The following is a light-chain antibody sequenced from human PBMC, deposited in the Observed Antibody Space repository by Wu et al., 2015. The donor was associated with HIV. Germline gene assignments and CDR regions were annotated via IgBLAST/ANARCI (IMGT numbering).Light chain of an antibody. J-gene: IGKJ5*01. V-gene: IGKV3-20*01. CDR1: QSVSSSY. Sequence: EIVLTQSPGTLSLSPGERATLSCRASQSVSSSYLAWYQQKPGQAPRLLINGASSRATGIPDRFSGSGSGTDYTLIISRLEPEDFAVYYCQQYGSSSITFGQGTRLEIK. CDR3: QQYGSSSIT. CDR2: GAS.